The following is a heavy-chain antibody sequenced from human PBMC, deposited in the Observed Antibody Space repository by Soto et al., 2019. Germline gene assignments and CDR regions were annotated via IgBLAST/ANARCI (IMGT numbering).Heavy chain of an antibody. Sequence: XESLTVTCKGSGYSFTSYWNGWVRQMPGKGLEWMGIIYPGDSDTRYSPSFQGQVTISADKSISTAYLQWSSLKASDTAMYYCARSLGSTFYGMDVWGQGPTGTVSS. D-gene: IGHD2-15*01. J-gene: IGHJ6*02. CDR3: ARSLGSTFYGMDV. CDR2: IYPGDSDT. CDR1: GYSFTSYW. V-gene: IGHV5-51*01.